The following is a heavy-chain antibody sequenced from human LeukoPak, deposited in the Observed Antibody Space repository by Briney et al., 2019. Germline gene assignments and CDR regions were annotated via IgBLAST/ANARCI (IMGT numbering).Heavy chain of an antibody. J-gene: IGHJ4*02. CDR3: ARENDYGSGSYYFDY. CDR2: ISAYNGNT. D-gene: IGHD3-10*01. Sequence: GASVKVSCKASGYTFTSYGISWARQAPGQGLEWMGWISAYNGNTNYAQKLQGRVTMTTDTSTSTAYMELRSLRSEDTAVYYCARENDYGSGSYYFDYWGQGTLVTVSS. V-gene: IGHV1-18*01. CDR1: GYTFTSYG.